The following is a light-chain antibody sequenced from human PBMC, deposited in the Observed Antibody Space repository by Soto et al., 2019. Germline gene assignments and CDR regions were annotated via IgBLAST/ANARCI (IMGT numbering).Light chain of an antibody. V-gene: IGKV2-28*01. Sequence: EIVMTQSPLTLPVTPGEPASISCRSSQSLLYNNTYNYFDWYVQTPGKSPQLFIYFGSNRAPGVPDRFSGSGSGTDFTLKINRVEAEDVGTYYCMQALQSLTFGQGTRLEIK. J-gene: IGKJ5*01. CDR3: MQALQSLT. CDR2: FGS. CDR1: QSLLYNNTYNY.